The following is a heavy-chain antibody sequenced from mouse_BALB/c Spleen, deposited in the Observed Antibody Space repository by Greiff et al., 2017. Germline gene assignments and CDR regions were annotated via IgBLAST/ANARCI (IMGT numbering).Heavy chain of an antibody. D-gene: IGHD2-3*01. Sequence: VKLMESGGGLVQPGGSRKLSCAASGFTFSSFGMHWVRQAPEKGLEWVAYISSGSSTIYYADTVKGRFTISRDNPKNTLFLQMTSLRSEDTAMYYCARRWADYYAMDYWGQGTSVTVSS. CDR1: GFTFSSFG. J-gene: IGHJ4*01. CDR3: ARRWADYYAMDY. CDR2: ISSGSSTI. V-gene: IGHV5-17*02.